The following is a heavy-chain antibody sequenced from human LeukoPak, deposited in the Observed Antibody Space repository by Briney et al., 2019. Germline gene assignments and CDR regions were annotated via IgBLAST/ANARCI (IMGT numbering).Heavy chain of an antibody. J-gene: IGHJ6*03. CDR2: ISWNSGSI. CDR3: ARERLDYYYMDV. D-gene: IGHD2-21*01. Sequence: PGRSLRLSCAASGFTFDDYAMHWVRQAPGKGLEWVSGISWNSGSIGYADSVKGRFTISRDNAKNSLYLQMNSLRAEDTAVYYCARERLDYYYMDVWGKGTTVTVSS. CDR1: GFTFDDYA. V-gene: IGHV3-9*01.